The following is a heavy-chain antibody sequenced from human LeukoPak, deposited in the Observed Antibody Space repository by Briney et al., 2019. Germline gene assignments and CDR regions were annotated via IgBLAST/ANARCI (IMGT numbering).Heavy chain of an antibody. D-gene: IGHD3-9*01. V-gene: IGHV4-34*01. J-gene: IGHJ4*02. CDR2: INHSGST. CDR3: ARVNPFDSTGFYFDY. CDR1: GGSFSGYY. Sequence: SSENLSLTCAVYGGSFSGYYWSWIRQPPGKGLEWIGEINHSGSTNYNPSLKSRVTISVDTSKNQFSLKLSSVTAADTAVYFCARVNPFDSTGFYFDYWGQGIVVTVSS.